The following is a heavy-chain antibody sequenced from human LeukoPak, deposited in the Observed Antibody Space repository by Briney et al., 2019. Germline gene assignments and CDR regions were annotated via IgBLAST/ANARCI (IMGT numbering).Heavy chain of an antibody. CDR1: GFTFSSYA. CDR3: AGRSRAGGYFDY. Sequence: PGGSLRLSCAASGFTFSSYAMSWVRQAPGKGLEWVSAISGSGGSTYYADSVKGRFTISRDNSKNTLYLQMNSLRAEDTAVYYCAGRSRAGGYFDYWGQGTLVTVSS. V-gene: IGHV3-23*01. D-gene: IGHD2-2*01. CDR2: ISGSGGST. J-gene: IGHJ4*02.